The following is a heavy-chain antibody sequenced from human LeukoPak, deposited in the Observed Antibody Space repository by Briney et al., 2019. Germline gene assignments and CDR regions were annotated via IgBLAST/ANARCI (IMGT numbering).Heavy chain of an antibody. J-gene: IGHJ4*02. CDR3: ARVVADGSTYYFDY. CDR2: IYPGDPDT. V-gene: IGHV5-51*01. CDR1: GYSFTTYW. Sequence: GESLKISCQGSGYSFTTYWIAWVRQMPGKGLEWMGIIYPGDPDTRYSPSFQGQVTISADKSISTAYLHWSSLKASDTAMYYCARVVADGSTYYFDYWGQGTLVTVSS. D-gene: IGHD5-24*01.